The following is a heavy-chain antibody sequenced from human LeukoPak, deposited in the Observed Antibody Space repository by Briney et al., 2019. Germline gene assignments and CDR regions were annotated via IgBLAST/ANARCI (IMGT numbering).Heavy chain of an antibody. CDR2: IYSGAGT. CDR3: ARVPLYGDYADYYFDS. V-gene: IGHV3-66*01. CDR1: GFTVSNNY. Sequence: SGGSLRLSCAASGFTVSNNYMSRVRQAPGKGLEWVSVIYSGAGTYYADSVKGRFTISRDNSKNTLYLQMNSLRAEDTAVYYCARVPLYGDYADYYFDSWGQGTLVTVSS. J-gene: IGHJ4*02. D-gene: IGHD4-17*01.